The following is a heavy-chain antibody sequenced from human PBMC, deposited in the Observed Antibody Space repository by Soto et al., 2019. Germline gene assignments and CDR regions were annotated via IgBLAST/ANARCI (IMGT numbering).Heavy chain of an antibody. J-gene: IGHJ4*02. Sequence: GGSLRLSCAASGFTFSNYAMIWVCQAPGKGLEWVSSTSGSGDDTCHADSVKGRFTISRDISKSTLHLQLNTLRVEDTAVYYCARPTYYYDSSGPPGYWGQGTLVTVSS. CDR1: GFTFSNYA. V-gene: IGHV3-23*01. D-gene: IGHD3-22*01. CDR3: ARPTYYYDSSGPPGY. CDR2: TSGSGDDT.